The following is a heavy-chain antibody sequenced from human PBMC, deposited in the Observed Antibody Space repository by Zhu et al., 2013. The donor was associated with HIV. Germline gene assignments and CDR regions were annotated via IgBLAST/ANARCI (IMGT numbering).Heavy chain of an antibody. V-gene: IGHV1-69*13. CDR2: IIPIFGTA. D-gene: IGHD2-15*01. CDR1: GGTFSSYA. CDR3: VPYCSGGSCYSGLDWFDP. J-gene: IGHJ5*02. Sequence: QVQLVQSGTEVKKPGASVKVSCKASGGTFSSYAISWVRQAPGQGLEWMGGIIPIFGTANYAQKFQGRVTITADESTSTAYMELSSLRSEDTAVYYCVPYCSGGSCYSGLDWFDPWGQGTLVTVSS.